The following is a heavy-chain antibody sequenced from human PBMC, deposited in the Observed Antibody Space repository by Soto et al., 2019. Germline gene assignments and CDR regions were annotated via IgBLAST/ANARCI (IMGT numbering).Heavy chain of an antibody. V-gene: IGHV3-15*01. CDR2: IKSKSEGETT. CDR3: LDYVEFRLVH. CDR1: GFTFTNAW. Sequence: EVQVVESWGGLVKPGGSLRLSCVASGFTFTNAWMSWVRHAPGKGLEWVGRIKSKSEGETTDYAAPVNGRFTVSRDDSKNMLYLQMSSLKIEDTAVYYCLDYVEFRLVHWGQGTMVTVSS. J-gene: IGHJ5*02. D-gene: IGHD4-17*01.